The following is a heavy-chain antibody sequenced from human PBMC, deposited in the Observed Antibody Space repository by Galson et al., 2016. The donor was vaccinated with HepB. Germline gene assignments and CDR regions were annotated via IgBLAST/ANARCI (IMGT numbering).Heavy chain of an antibody. CDR1: GYTFASYG. V-gene: IGHV1-18*01. J-gene: IGHJ4*02. D-gene: IGHD6-19*01. CDR2: ISAYNGNT. Sequence: SVKVSCKASGYTFASYGISWVRQAPGQGLEWMGWISAYNGNTNYAQKLQGRVTMATDTSTSTAYMELRSLRSDDTAVYYCARDWLVAVFDYWGQGTLVTGSS. CDR3: ARDWLVAVFDY.